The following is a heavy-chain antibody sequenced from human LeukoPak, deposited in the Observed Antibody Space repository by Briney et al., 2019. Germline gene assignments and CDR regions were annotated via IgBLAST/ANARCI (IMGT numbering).Heavy chain of an antibody. CDR2: ISYEGSNK. CDR3: ARDGEPVGILTGYYPSLLFDY. V-gene: IGHV3-30-3*01. J-gene: IGHJ4*02. D-gene: IGHD3-9*01. CDR1: GFTLSSYA. Sequence: PGGPLRPSCAASGFTLSSYAMHWVRQAPGKGLGWVAVISYEGSNKYYADSVKGRFTISRDNSENTLYLQMNSLRAEDTAVYYCARDGEPVGILTGYYPSLLFDYWGQGTLVTVSS.